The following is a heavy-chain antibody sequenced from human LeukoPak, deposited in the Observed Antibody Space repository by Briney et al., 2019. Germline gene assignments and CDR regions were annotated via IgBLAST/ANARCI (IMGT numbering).Heavy chain of an antibody. V-gene: IGHV3-30*04. Sequence: GRSLRLSCAASGFTFSSYAMHWVRQAPGKGLEWVAVISYDGSNKYYADSVKGRFTIPRDNSKNTLYLQMNSLRAEDTAVYYCAKGLTTVTNFDYWGQGTLVTVSS. D-gene: IGHD4-17*01. J-gene: IGHJ4*02. CDR3: AKGLTTVTNFDY. CDR2: ISYDGSNK. CDR1: GFTFSSYA.